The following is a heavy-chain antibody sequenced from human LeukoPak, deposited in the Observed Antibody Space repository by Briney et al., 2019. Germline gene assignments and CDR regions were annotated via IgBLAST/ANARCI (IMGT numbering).Heavy chain of an antibody. Sequence: PSETLSLTCTVSGGSISNYYWSWIRQPPGKGLEWIGYISYSGNTNYNPSLKSRVTISVDTSKNQFSLKVSSVTAADTAMYYCARFWSGTRIDSWGQGTLVTVSS. CDR1: GGSISNYY. J-gene: IGHJ4*02. V-gene: IGHV4-59*01. CDR3: ARFWSGTRIDS. CDR2: ISYSGNT. D-gene: IGHD3-3*01.